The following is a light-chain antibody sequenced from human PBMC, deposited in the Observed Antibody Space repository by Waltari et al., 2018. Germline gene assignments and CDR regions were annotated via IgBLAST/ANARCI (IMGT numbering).Light chain of an antibody. V-gene: IGKV3-15*01. CDR1: QSVGTC. CDR2: GAS. Sequence: EIVLTQSPATLSVSPGERAALSCRASQSVGTCFACYQQKPGQAPRVLISGASTRATGIPASFNGSGSGIEVTLTITSLQSEEFALYRCQQYFNWPRTFGQGTKVEIK. J-gene: IGKJ1*01. CDR3: QQYFNWPRT.